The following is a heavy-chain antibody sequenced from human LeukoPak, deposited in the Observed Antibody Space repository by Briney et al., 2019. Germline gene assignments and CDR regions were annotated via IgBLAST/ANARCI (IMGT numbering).Heavy chain of an antibody. CDR2: ISWNSGSI. J-gene: IGHJ4*02. CDR1: GFTFDDYA. V-gene: IGHV3-9*01. Sequence: GGSLRLSCAASGFTFDDYAMHWVRQAPGEGLEWVSGISWNSGSIGYADSVKGRFTISRDNAKNSLYLQMNSLRAEDTALYYCAKGPSYGGAILHIDYWGQGTLVTVSS. CDR3: AKGPSYGGAILHIDY. D-gene: IGHD5-18*01.